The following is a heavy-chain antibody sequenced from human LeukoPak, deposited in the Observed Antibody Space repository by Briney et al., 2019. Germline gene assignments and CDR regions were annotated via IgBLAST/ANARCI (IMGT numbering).Heavy chain of an antibody. CDR3: AIDDLVGAKDLPDY. V-gene: IGHV3-33*01. CDR1: AFNFSDYG. CDR2: IWYDGSNK. D-gene: IGHD1-26*01. Sequence: PGGSLRLSCAYSAFNFSDYGMDWVRQAPGKGLEWVGVIWYDGSNKYYADSVKGRFTISRVNSKNTLYLQMNSLRAEDTAVYYCAIDDLVGAKDLPDYWGQGTLVTVSS. J-gene: IGHJ4*02.